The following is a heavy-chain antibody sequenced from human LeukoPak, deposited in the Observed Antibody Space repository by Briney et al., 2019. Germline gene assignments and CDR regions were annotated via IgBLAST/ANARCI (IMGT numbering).Heavy chain of an antibody. CDR1: GFTYSSYS. D-gene: IGHD5-18*01. Sequence: GGSLRLSCAASGFTYSSYSMNWVRQAPGKGLEWVSYISSSSSTIYYADSVKGRFTISRDNAKNSLYLQMNSLRAEDTAVYYCARDRRYSYGALFDYWGQGTLVTVSS. CDR2: ISSSSSTI. J-gene: IGHJ4*02. CDR3: ARDRRYSYGALFDY. V-gene: IGHV3-48*01.